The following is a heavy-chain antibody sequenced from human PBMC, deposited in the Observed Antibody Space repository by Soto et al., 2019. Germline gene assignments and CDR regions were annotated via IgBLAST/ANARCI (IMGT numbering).Heavy chain of an antibody. CDR3: ARASIFSGWYRY. CDR1: GGTFSSYA. Sequence: SVKVSCKASGGTFSSYAISWVRQAPGKGLEWMGVIIPIFGTANYAQKFQGRVTITADESTSTAYMELSSLRSEDTPVYYCARASIFSGWYRYGGQGTLVTVSS. D-gene: IGHD6-19*01. V-gene: IGHV1-69*13. CDR2: IIPIFGTA. J-gene: IGHJ4*02.